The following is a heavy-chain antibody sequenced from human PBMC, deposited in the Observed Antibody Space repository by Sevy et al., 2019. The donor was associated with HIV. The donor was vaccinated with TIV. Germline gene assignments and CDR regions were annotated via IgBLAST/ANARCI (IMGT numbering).Heavy chain of an antibody. CDR3: ARVRTYYCDSSGYLSESDAFDI. CDR1: GFTFSSYS. CDR2: ISSSSSTI. Sequence: GGSLRLSCAASGFTFSSYSMNWARQAPGKGLEWVSYISSSSSTIYYADSVKGRFTISRDNAKNSLYLQMNSLRDEDMAVYYCARVRTYYCDSSGYLSESDAFDIWGQGTMVSVSS. D-gene: IGHD3-22*01. V-gene: IGHV3-48*02. J-gene: IGHJ3*02.